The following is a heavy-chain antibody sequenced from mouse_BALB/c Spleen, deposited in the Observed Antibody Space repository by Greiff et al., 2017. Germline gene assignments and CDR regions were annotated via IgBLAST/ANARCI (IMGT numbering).Heavy chain of an antibody. CDR2: ISYSGST. CDR3: ARWRTTATYCYFDV. V-gene: IGHV3-8*02. J-gene: IGHJ1*01. D-gene: IGHD1-2*01. CDR1: GDSITSGY. Sequence: EVQLQESGPSLVKPSQTLSLTCSVTGDSITSGYWNWIRNFPGNKLEYMGYISYSGSTYYNPSLKSRISITRDTSKNQYYLQLNSVTTEVTATYYCARWRTTATYCYFDVWGAGTPVTVSS.